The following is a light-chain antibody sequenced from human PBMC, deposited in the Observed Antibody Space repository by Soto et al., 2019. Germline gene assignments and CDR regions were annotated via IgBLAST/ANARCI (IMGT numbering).Light chain of an antibody. J-gene: IGKJ4*01. CDR3: QQRSNWPLT. Sequence: EIVLTQSPATLSLSPGERATLSCRASQSVSSYLAWYQQKPGQAPRLLIYDTSNSATGIPARFSGSGSGTDFTLNISYLEPEDFALYYCQQRSNWPLTFGGGTKVEIK. CDR2: DTS. CDR1: QSVSSY. V-gene: IGKV3-11*01.